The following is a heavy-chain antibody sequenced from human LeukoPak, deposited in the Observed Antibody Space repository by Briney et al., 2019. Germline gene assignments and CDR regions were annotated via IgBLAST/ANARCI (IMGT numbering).Heavy chain of an antibody. Sequence: PGGSLRLSRTASGFTFSTYNMHWVRQPTGKGLEWVSAVGTAGDTYYPGSVKGRFTISRENAKNSLYLQMNSLRVGDTAVYYCARRGDSRGYYDAFDIWGQGTMVTVSS. D-gene: IGHD3-22*01. J-gene: IGHJ3*02. CDR1: GFTFSTYN. V-gene: IGHV3-13*01. CDR2: VGTAGDT. CDR3: ARRGDSRGYYDAFDI.